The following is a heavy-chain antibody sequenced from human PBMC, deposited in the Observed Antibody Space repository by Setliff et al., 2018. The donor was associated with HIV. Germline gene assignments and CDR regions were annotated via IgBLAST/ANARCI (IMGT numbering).Heavy chain of an antibody. D-gene: IGHD7-27*01. Sequence: SVKVSCKSSGGTFSSYAISWVRQAPGQGLEWMGGIIPIFGTANYAQKFQGRVTVTADISTSTAYMELRSLRSDDTAVYYCARDKTGDLRYFDSWGQGTLVTVSS. CDR2: IIPIFGTA. CDR1: GGTFSSYA. V-gene: IGHV1-69*06. CDR3: ARDKTGDLRYFDS. J-gene: IGHJ4*02.